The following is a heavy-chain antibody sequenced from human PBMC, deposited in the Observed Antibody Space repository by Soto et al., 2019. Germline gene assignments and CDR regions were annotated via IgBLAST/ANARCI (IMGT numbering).Heavy chain of an antibody. CDR2: INHSGST. J-gene: IGHJ4*02. Sequence: SETLSLTCAVYGGSFSGYYWSWIRQPPGKGLEWIGEINHSGSTNYNPSLKSRVTISVDTSKNQFSLKLSSVTAADTAVYYCARGAPQGDFWSGYYIDYWGQGTLVTVSS. CDR1: GGSFSGYY. V-gene: IGHV4-34*01. D-gene: IGHD3-3*01. CDR3: ARGAPQGDFWSGYYIDY.